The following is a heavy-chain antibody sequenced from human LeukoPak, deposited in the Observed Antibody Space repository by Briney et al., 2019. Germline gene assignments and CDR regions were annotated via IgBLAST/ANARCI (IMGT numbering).Heavy chain of an antibody. D-gene: IGHD3-22*01. CDR1: GFTFSSYA. V-gene: IGHV3-23*01. Sequence: QPGGSLRLSCAASGFTFSSYAMSWVRQAPGKGLEWVSAISGSGGSTYYADSVKGRFTISRDNSKNTLYLQMNSLRAEDTAVYYCAPKSGGVVVIGYWGQGTLVTVSS. CDR2: ISGSGGST. J-gene: IGHJ4*02. CDR3: APKSGGVVVIGY.